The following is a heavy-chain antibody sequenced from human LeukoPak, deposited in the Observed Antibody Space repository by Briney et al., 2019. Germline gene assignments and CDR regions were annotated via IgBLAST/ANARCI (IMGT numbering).Heavy chain of an antibody. D-gene: IGHD6-13*01. CDR3: ARDRAGFFDD. CDR2: IYSSGST. Sequence: SETLSLTCTVSGDTLSGFSWSWIRQPAGKGLEWIGRIYSSGSTNYSPPLRSRVTMSVDTKNQFSLKVNSVTAADTAVYYCARDRAGFFDDWGQGTLVTVSS. J-gene: IGHJ4*02. CDR1: GDTLSGFS. V-gene: IGHV4-4*07.